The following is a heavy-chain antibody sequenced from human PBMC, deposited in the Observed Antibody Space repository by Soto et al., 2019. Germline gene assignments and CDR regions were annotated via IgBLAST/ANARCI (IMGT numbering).Heavy chain of an antibody. CDR2: IYYSGST. D-gene: IGHD2-15*01. CDR3: ARLGGVVAASDFDY. Sequence: PLETLSLTCTVSGDSISTSGYYWGWVRQPPGKGLEWVGTIYYSGSTYYNPSLKSRVTISIHTSENQFSLKLTSVTAADTAVYYCARLGGVVAASDFDYWGQGTLVTVSS. CDR1: GDSISTSGYY. V-gene: IGHV4-39*01. J-gene: IGHJ4*02.